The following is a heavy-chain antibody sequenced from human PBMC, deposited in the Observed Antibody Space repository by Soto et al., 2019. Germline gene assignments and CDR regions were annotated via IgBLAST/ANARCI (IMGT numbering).Heavy chain of an antibody. V-gene: IGHV3-15*01. CDR3: TTSGGSYYGDDCDI. J-gene: IGHJ3*02. CDR1: GFTFSNAW. CDR2: IKSKPEGGTT. Sequence: EVQLVESGGGLVKPGGSLRLFWAASGFTFSNAWMSWFRHAPGKGLEWVGRIKSKPEGGTTDYAAAVKGRFTISRDDSNTTLYLQMNSLKTEETAVYYCTTSGGSYYGDDCDIWGQGPMVTVSS. D-gene: IGHD1-26*01.